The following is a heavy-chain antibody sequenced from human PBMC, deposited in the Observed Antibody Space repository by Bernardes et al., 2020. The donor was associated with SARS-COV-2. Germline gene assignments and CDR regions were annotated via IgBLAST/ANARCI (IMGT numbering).Heavy chain of an antibody. Sequence: GGSLRLSCAASGFIFSSYSLNWVRQAPGKGLEWISYISGSTNTIYYADSVKGRFTISRDNAKNSLHLLMTSLRDEDTAVYYCARDSEVYHDFWSGYPTPFSYFDVWGQGTRVIVSS. D-gene: IGHD3-3*01. CDR2: ISGSTNTI. CDR3: ARDSEVYHDFWSGYPTPFSYFDV. V-gene: IGHV3-48*02. J-gene: IGHJ4*01. CDR1: GFIFSSYS.